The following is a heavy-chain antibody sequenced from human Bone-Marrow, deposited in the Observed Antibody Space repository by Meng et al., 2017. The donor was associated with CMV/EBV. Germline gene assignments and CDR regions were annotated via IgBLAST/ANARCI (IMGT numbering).Heavy chain of an antibody. CDR2: ISSSGSTI. Sequence: GESLKISCAASGFTFSSYEMNWVRQAPGKGLEWVSCISSSGSTIYYADSVKGRFTISRDNAKNSLYLQMNSLRAEDTAVYYCNYGWDYYGMDVWGQGTTVTVSS. V-gene: IGHV3-48*03. CDR1: GFTFSSYE. J-gene: IGHJ6*02. CDR3: NYGWDYYGMDV. D-gene: IGHD3-10*01.